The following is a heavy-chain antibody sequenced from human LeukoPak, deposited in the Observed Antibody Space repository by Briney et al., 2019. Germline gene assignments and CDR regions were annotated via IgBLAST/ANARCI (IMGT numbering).Heavy chain of an antibody. CDR2: IYYSGST. Sequence: SETLFLTCTVSGGSISSSSYYWGWIRQPPGKGLEWIGSIYYSGSTYHNPSLKSRVTISVDTSKNQFSLKLSSVTAADTAVYYCAGKRCSGGSCFDAFDIWGQGTMVTVSS. D-gene: IGHD2-15*01. V-gene: IGHV4-39*01. CDR3: AGKRCSGGSCFDAFDI. J-gene: IGHJ3*02. CDR1: GGSISSSSYY.